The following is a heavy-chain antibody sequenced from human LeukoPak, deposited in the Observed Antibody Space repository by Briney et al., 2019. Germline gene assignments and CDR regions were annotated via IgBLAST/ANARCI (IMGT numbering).Heavy chain of an antibody. Sequence: SETLSLTCAVYGGSFSGYYWSWIRQPPGKGLEWIGEINHSGSTNYNPSLKGRVTISVDTSKNQFSLKLSSVTAADTAVYYCARGAALSFDYWGQGTLVTVSS. CDR2: INHSGST. J-gene: IGHJ4*02. CDR1: GGSFSGYY. V-gene: IGHV4-34*01. CDR3: ARGAALSFDY. D-gene: IGHD6-25*01.